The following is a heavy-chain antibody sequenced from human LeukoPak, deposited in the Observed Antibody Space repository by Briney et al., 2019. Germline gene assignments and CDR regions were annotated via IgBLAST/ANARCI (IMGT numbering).Heavy chain of an antibody. J-gene: IGHJ4*02. D-gene: IGHD1-26*01. CDR3: ARVAGSYYVDYFDY. V-gene: IGHV3-7*01. CDR2: IKQDGSEK. Sequence: GGSLRLSCAASGFTFSSYWMSWVHQAPGKGLEWVANIKQDGSEKYYVDSVKGRFTISRDNAKNSLYLQMNSLRAEDTAVYYCARVAGSYYVDYFDYWGQGTLVTVSS. CDR1: GFTFSSYW.